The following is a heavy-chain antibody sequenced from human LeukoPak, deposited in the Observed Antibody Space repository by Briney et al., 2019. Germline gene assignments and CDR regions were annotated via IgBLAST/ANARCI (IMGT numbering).Heavy chain of an antibody. V-gene: IGHV1-18*01. CDR3: ARVKLVHGWFDP. CDR1: GYTFTSYG. D-gene: IGHD1/OR15-1a*01. Sequence: ASVKVSCKASGYTFTSYGISWVRQAPGQGLEWMGWISAYNGNTNYAQKLQGRVTMTTDTSTSTAYMERRSLRSDDTAVYYCARVKLVHGWFDPWGQGTLVTVSS. CDR2: ISAYNGNT. J-gene: IGHJ5*02.